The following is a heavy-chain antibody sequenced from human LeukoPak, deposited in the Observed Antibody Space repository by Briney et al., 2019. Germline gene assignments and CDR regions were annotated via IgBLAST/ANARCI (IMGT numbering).Heavy chain of an antibody. CDR2: MNPNSGNT. Sequence: ASVKLSCKASGYTFTCYDINRVREATGQGLEWMGWMNPNSGNTGYARKFQGRVTMTRNTSISTAYMELSSLRSEDTAVYYCARGGKTGAVEFDPWGQGTLVTASS. CDR3: ARGGKTGAVEFDP. D-gene: IGHD1-1*01. CDR1: GYTFTCYD. V-gene: IGHV1-8*01. J-gene: IGHJ5*02.